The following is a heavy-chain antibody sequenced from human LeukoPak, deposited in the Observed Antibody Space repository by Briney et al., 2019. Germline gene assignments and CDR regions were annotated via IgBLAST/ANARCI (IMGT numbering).Heavy chain of an antibody. CDR3: ARGMYYYGSGRAFDY. CDR2: IYTSGST. Sequence: SETLSLTCTVSGGSISSYYWSWIRQPAGKGLEWIGRIYTSGSTNYNPSLKSRVTMSVDTSKNQFSLKLSSVTAADTAVYYCARGMYYYGSGRAFDYWGQGTLVTVSS. D-gene: IGHD3-10*01. V-gene: IGHV4-4*07. CDR1: GGSISSYY. J-gene: IGHJ4*02.